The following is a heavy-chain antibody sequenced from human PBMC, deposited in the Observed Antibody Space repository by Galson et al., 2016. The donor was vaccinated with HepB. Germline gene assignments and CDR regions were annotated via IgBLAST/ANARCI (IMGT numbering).Heavy chain of an antibody. J-gene: IGHJ3*02. CDR3: ARVGSYAFDI. CDR1: GGSISTHY. Sequence: ETLSLTCTVSGGSISTHYWSWIRQPPGKGLERIGYSYYSGSTNNNPSLKSRVTISVDTSKNQFSLKLTTVTAADTAVYYCARVGSYAFDIWGQGTMVTVSS. V-gene: IGHV4-59*11. CDR2: SYYSGST. D-gene: IGHD3-16*01.